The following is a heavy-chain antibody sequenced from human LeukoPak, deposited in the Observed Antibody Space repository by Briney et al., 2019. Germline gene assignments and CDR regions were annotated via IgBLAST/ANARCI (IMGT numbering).Heavy chain of an antibody. D-gene: IGHD6-19*01. V-gene: IGHV4-4*07. Sequence: SETLSLTCTVSGGSVNSYYSSWIRHPARKGLEWIGHIYASGSNDYNPSLKSRVTMSLDMAKNQFSLRLASVTAADTAVYFCARMVPAGTHNYWGQGPLVTVSS. CDR3: ARMVPAGTHNY. J-gene: IGHJ4*02. CDR1: GGSVNSYY. CDR2: IYASGSN.